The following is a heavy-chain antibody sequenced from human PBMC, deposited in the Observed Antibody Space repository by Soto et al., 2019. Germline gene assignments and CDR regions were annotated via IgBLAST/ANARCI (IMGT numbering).Heavy chain of an antibody. J-gene: IGHJ4*02. CDR2: INSDGSST. V-gene: IGHV3-74*01. CDR1: GFTFSSYW. Sequence: GGSLRLSCAASGFTFSSYWMHWVRQAPGKGLVWVSRINSDGSSTSYADSVKGRFTISRDNAKNTLYLQMNSLRAEDTAVYYSARDSGYCTNGVCPFDYWGQGTLVTVSS. D-gene: IGHD2-8*01. CDR3: ARDSGYCTNGVCPFDY.